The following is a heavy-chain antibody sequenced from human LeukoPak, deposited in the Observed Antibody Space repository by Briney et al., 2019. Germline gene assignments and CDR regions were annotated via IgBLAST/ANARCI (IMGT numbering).Heavy chain of an antibody. CDR2: IYYSGST. J-gene: IGHJ5*02. CDR1: GGSISSGGYY. Sequence: PSETLSLTCTVSGGSISSGGYYWSWIRQHPGKGLEWIGYIYYSGSTYYNPSLKSRVTISVDTSKNQFSLKLSSVTAADTAVYYCARVVFVVVAATWRGFDTWGQGTLVTVSS. D-gene: IGHD2-15*01. V-gene: IGHV4-31*03. CDR3: ARVVFVVVAATWRGFDT.